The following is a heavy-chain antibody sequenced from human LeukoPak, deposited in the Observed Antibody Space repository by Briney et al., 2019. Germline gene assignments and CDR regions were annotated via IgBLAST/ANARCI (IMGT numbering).Heavy chain of an antibody. D-gene: IGHD2-21*02. Sequence: ASVKVSFKASGYTFTSYGISWVRQAPGQGLEWMGWISAYNGNTNYAQKLQGRVTMTTDTSTSTAYMELRSLRSDDTAVYYCARGPVVVTARDYYGMDVWGQGTTVTVSS. V-gene: IGHV1-18*01. CDR3: ARGPVVVTARDYYGMDV. CDR1: GYTFTSYG. J-gene: IGHJ6*02. CDR2: ISAYNGNT.